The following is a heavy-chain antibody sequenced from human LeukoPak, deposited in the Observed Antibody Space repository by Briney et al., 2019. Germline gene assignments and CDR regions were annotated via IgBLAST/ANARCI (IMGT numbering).Heavy chain of an antibody. J-gene: IGHJ4*02. V-gene: IGHV3-21*01. Sequence: GGSLRLSCAASGFTFSSYALHWVRQAPGKGLEWVSSISSSSSYIYYADSVKGRFTISRDNAKNSLYLQMNSLRAEDTAVYYCARDSGIVYWGQGTLVTVSS. D-gene: IGHD3-10*01. CDR2: ISSSSSYI. CDR1: GFTFSSYA. CDR3: ARDSGIVY.